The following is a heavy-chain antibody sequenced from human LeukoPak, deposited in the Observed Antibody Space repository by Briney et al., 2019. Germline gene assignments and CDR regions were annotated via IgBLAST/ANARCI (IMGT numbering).Heavy chain of an antibody. CDR2: ISGSGGST. CDR1: GFTFSSYA. J-gene: IGHJ4*02. CDR3: AKVSGGGKLIVVVITLFDY. V-gene: IGHV3-23*01. D-gene: IGHD3-22*01. Sequence: GGSLRLSCAASGFTFSSYAMSWVRQAPGKGLEWVSAISGSGGSTYYADSVKGRFTISRDNSKNTLYLQMNSVRAEDTAVYYCAKVSGGGKLIVVVITLFDYWGQGTLVTVSS.